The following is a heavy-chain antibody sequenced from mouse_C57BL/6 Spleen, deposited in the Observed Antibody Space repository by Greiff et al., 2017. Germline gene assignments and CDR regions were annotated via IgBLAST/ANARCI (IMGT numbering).Heavy chain of an antibody. CDR1: GYTFTSYN. J-gene: IGHJ4*01. D-gene: IGHD2-12*01. Sequence: LQESGAELVRPGASVKMSCKASGYTFTSYNMHWVKQTPRQGLEWIGAIYPGNGDTSYNQKFKGKATLTVYKSSSTAYMQLSSLTSEDSAVYFCARISYDGDMGYAMDYWGQGTSVTVSS. CDR2: IYPGNGDT. V-gene: IGHV1-12*01. CDR3: ARISYDGDMGYAMDY.